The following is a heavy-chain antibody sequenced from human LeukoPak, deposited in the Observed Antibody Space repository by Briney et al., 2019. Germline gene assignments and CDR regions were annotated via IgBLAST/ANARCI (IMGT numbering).Heavy chain of an antibody. CDR2: FDPEDGET. V-gene: IGHV1-24*01. D-gene: IGHD2-2*01. Sequence: ASVKVSCKDSGYTLTELSMHWVRQAPGKGLEWMGGFDPEDGETIYAQKFQGRVTMTEDTSTDTAYMELNSLRSDDTAVYYCATDPGEIVPAAKGPRGDYCYGMDVWGQGTTVTVSS. J-gene: IGHJ6*02. CDR1: GYTLTELS. CDR3: ATDPGEIVPAAKGPRGDYCYGMDV.